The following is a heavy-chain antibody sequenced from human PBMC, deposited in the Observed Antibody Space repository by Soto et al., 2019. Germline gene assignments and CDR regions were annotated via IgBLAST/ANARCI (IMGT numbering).Heavy chain of an antibody. V-gene: IGHV1-2*02. CDR3: VNKLSTYNWFDP. CDR2: INPNSGAS. CDR1: GHSFIDYY. Sequence: ASVKVSCKAFGHSFIDYYLHWVRQAPGQGLEWMGWINPNSGASNYAQKLQGRVTMTKDTSLSTAYMELSRLTSDDTAVYYCVNKLSTYNWFDPWGQGTTVT. J-gene: IGHJ5*02.